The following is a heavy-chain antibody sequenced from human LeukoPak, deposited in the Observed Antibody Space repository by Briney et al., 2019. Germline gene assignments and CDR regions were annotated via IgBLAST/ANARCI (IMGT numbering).Heavy chain of an antibody. J-gene: IGHJ5*02. CDR3: AKLYCGGDCYSFNWFDP. D-gene: IGHD2-21*01. CDR2: ISGSGGST. V-gene: IGHV3-23*01. CDR1: GFTFSSYA. Sequence: GGFLRLSCAASGFTFSSYAVSWVRQAPGKGLEWVSAISGSGGSTYYADSVKGRFTISRDNSENTLYLQMNSLRAEDTAVYYCAKLYCGGDCYSFNWFDPWGQGTLVTVSS.